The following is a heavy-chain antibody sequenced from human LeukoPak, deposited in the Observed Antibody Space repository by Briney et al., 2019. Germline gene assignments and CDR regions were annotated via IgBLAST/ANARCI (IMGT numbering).Heavy chain of an antibody. CDR3: ARVYSSTWYSGYLHMDV. D-gene: IGHD6-13*01. CDR2: ISWRNIDI. Sequence: GGSLRLSCVASGFTLSSYNMKWVRQAPGKRLEWVSSISWRNIDIEYADSVKGRFTISRDNDKKSLYLQMNSLRVEDTAVYYCARVYSSTWYSGYLHMDVWGKGTTVTASS. J-gene: IGHJ6*03. V-gene: IGHV3-21*01. CDR1: GFTLSSYN.